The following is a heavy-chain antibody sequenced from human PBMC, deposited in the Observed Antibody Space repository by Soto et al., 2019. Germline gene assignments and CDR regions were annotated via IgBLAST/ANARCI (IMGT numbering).Heavy chain of an antibody. CDR1: GYIFTNYA. J-gene: IGHJ5*01. CDR2: VNTGNGNT. V-gene: IGHV1-3*04. Sequence: ASVKVSCKASGYIFTNYAIQWVRQAPGQRPEWMGWVNTGNGNTKSSPTFQDRVTLSSDTSATTVYMELRSLTSEDTAVYYCARAIATSYSWFDSWGQGTLVTVSS. D-gene: IGHD1-26*01. CDR3: ARAIATSYSWFDS.